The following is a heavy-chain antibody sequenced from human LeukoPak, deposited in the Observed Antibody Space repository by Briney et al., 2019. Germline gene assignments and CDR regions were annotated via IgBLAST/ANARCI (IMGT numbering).Heavy chain of an antibody. V-gene: IGHV1-69*04. CDR1: GGTFSSYA. J-gene: IGHJ3*02. CDR3: ARPQDSNDSSGYYYEGYAFDI. CDR2: IIPILGIA. D-gene: IGHD3-22*01. Sequence: GSSVKVSCKASGGTFSSYAISWVRQAPGQGLEWMGRIIPILGIANYAQKFQGRVTITADKSTSTAYMELRSLRSDDTAVYYCARPQDSNDSSGYYYEGYAFDIWGQGTMVTVSS.